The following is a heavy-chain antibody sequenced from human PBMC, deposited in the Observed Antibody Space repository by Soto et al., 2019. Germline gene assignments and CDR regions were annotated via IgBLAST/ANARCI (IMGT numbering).Heavy chain of an antibody. Sequence: QVQLVESGGGVVQPGRSLRLSCAASGFSFSSYGMHWVRQAPGKGLEWVAVISYDGSKKYYADSVKGRFTISRDDSKYTLYLQMNSLRAEDTAVYYCAKDLYSSSWYTPHPDYWGQGTLFTVYS. V-gene: IGHV3-30*18. CDR3: AKDLYSSSWYTPHPDY. D-gene: IGHD6-13*01. CDR1: GFSFSSYG. CDR2: ISYDGSKK. J-gene: IGHJ4*02.